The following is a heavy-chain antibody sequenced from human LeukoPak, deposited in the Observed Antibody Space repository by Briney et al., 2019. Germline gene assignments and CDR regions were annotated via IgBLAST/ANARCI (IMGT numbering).Heavy chain of an antibody. J-gene: IGHJ6*03. V-gene: IGHV7-4-1*02. CDR1: GYTFTSYA. CDR3: ARDYYDSHDYYYYYYMDV. Sequence: GASVKVSCKASGYTFTSYAMNWVRQAPGQGLEWMGWINTNTGNPTYAQGFTGRFVFSLDTSVSTAYPQISSLKAEDTAVYYCARDYYDSHDYYYYYYMDVWGKGTTVTVSS. CDR2: INTNTGNP. D-gene: IGHD3-22*01.